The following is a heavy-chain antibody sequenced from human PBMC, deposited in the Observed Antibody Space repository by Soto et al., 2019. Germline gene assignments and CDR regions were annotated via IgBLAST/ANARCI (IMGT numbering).Heavy chain of an antibody. CDR1: GGTFSSYT. Sequence: QVQLVQSGAEVKKPGSSVKVSCKASGGTFSSYTISWVRQAPGQGLEWMGRIIPILGIANYAQKFQGRVTITANKSTSTDYMELSSLRSEDPAVYYCARERGGAAPFGYWGQGTLVTVAS. CDR2: IIPILGIA. V-gene: IGHV1-69*08. J-gene: IGHJ4*02. CDR3: ARERGGAAPFGY. D-gene: IGHD3-16*01.